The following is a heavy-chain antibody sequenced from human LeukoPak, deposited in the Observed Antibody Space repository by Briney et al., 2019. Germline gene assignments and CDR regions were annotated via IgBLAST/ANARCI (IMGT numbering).Heavy chain of an antibody. CDR3: ARGGFYDFWSGHYWAY. J-gene: IGHJ4*02. Sequence: GGSLRLSCAASGFTFSSYSMNWVRQAPGKGLEWVSSISSSSSYIYYADSVKGRFTISRDNAKNSLYLQMNSLRAEDTAVYYCARGGFYDFWSGHYWAYWGQGTLVTVSS. CDR1: GFTFSSYS. V-gene: IGHV3-21*01. D-gene: IGHD3-3*01. CDR2: ISSSSSYI.